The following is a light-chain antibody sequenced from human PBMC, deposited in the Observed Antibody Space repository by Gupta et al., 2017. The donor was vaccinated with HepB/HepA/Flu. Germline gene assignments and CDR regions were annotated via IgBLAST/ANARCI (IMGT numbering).Light chain of an antibody. CDR2: WAS. CDR1: QSVLYSSNNNNY. J-gene: IGKJ1*01. CDR3: QQDYSTPWA. V-gene: IGKV4-1*01. Sequence: DIVMTQSPDSLAVSLGERATINCKSSQSVLYSSNNNNYLAWYQEKPGQPPKLLFYWASTRESGVPDRFSGSGSGTDFTLTISSLQAEDVAVYYFQQDYSTPWAFGQGTKVEIK.